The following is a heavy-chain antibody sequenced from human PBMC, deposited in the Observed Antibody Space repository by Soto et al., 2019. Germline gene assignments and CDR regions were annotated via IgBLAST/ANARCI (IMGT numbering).Heavy chain of an antibody. CDR2: INAGNGNT. CDR1: GYTFTSYA. J-gene: IGHJ4*02. Sequence: QVQLLQSGAEEKKPGASVKVTCKASGYTFTSYAMHWVRQAPGQSLEWMGWINAGNGNTKYSQKFQGRVTITRDTSASTAYMELSSLRSEDTAVYYCARSIVVVTALDYWGQGTLVTVSS. CDR3: ARSIVVVTALDY. V-gene: IGHV1-3*05. D-gene: IGHD2-21*02.